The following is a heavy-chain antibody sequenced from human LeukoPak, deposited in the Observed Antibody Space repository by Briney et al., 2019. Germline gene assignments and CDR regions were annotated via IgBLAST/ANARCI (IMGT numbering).Heavy chain of an antibody. CDR3: ARDRTWGIFDY. Sequence: GRSLRLSCAASGLTFSSYAMHWVRQAPGKGLEWVSAISGSGGSTYYADSVKGRFTISRDNSKNTLYLQMNSLRVEDTAVYYCARDRTWGIFDYWGQGALVTVSS. CDR2: ISGSGGST. V-gene: IGHV3-23*01. CDR1: GLTFSSYA. D-gene: IGHD7-27*01. J-gene: IGHJ4*02.